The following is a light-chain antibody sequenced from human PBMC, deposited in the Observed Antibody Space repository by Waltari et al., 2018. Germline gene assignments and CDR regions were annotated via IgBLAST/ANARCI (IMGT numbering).Light chain of an antibody. Sequence: EIVMTQSPAILSVSPGEGATLSCRASQSVGSSLAWYQQKPGQAPRLLIFGASTRTTGIPARFSGSGSGTEFTLSITSLQSEDSALYFCQHYNKLSLTFGGGTKVEIK. V-gene: IGKV3-15*01. CDR2: GAS. CDR1: QSVGSS. CDR3: QHYNKLSLT. J-gene: IGKJ4*01.